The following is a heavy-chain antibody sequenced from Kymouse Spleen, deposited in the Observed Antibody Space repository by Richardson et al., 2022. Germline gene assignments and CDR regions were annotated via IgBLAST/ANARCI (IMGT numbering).Heavy chain of an antibody. V-gene: IGHV3-15*01. Sequence: EVQLVESGGGLVKPGGSLRLSCAASGFTFSNAWMSWVRQAPGKGLEWVGRIKSKTDGGTTDYAAPVKGRFTISRDDSKNTLYLQMNSLKTEDTAVYYCTTITIFGVVITYFDYWGQGTLVTVSS. J-gene: IGHJ4*02. D-gene: IGHD3-3*01. CDR3: TTITIFGVVITYFDY. CDR2: IKSKTDGGTT. CDR1: GFTFSNAW.